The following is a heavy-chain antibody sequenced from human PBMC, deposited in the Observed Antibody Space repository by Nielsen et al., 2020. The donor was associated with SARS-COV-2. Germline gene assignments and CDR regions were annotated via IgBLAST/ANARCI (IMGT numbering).Heavy chain of an antibody. CDR1: GYTFTSYA. V-gene: IGHV1-3*01. CDR2: INAGNGNT. Sequence: ASVTVSCKASGYTFTSYAMHWVRQAPGQRLEWMGWINAGNGNTKYSQKFQGRVTITRDTSASTAYMELSSLRSEDTAVYYCARQGYSSSWYGNWGQGTLVTVSS. D-gene: IGHD6-13*01. J-gene: IGHJ4*02. CDR3: ARQGYSSSWYGN.